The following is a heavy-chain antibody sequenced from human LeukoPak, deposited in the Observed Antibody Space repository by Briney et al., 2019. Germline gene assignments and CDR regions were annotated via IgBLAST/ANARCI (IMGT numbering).Heavy chain of an antibody. J-gene: IGHJ4*02. CDR3: ARDRGYSGYSSSLDY. CDR2: IIPIFGTA. D-gene: IGHD6-13*01. CDR1: GGTFSSYA. V-gene: IGHV1-69*13. Sequence: GASVKVSCKASGGTFSSYAISWVRQAPGQGLEWMGGIIPIFGTANYAQKFQGRVTITADESTSTAYMELSSLRSEDTAVYYCARDRGYSGYSSSLDYWGQGTLVTVSS.